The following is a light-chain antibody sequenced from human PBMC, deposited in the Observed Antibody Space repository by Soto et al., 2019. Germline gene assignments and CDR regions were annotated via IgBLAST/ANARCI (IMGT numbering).Light chain of an antibody. V-gene: IGKV3-20*01. CDR3: QQYGTSQGA. Sequence: EVVLTQSPGTLSLSPGERASLSCRASQSISSNNLAWYQQKPGQSPRLLIYGASRRATGIPDRFRGSGSGTDFTLTISTLEPEDFAVYYCQQYGTSQGAFGGGTKVETK. CDR1: QSISSNN. CDR2: GAS. J-gene: IGKJ4*01.